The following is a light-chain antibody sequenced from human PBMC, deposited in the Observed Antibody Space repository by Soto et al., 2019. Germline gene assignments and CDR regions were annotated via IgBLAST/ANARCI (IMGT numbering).Light chain of an antibody. J-gene: IGKJ4*02. CDR3: LQYKNWPPLP. V-gene: IGKV3-15*01. Sequence: EIVMTQSPATLSVSPGETATLSCRASQSVSYNLAWYQQKPGQGPRLLIYGAFTRATGIPARFSGSGSGTEFTLTIRSLQSEDFAVYCCLQYKNWPPLPFGGGNKVEIK. CDR2: GAF. CDR1: QSVSYN.